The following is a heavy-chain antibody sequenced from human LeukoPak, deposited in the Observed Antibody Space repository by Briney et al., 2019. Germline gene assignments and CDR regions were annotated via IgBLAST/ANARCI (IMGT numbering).Heavy chain of an antibody. V-gene: IGHV1-2*06. CDR1: GFTFSDYY. CDR3: ARDRAAAGWFDP. CDR2: IKSSTGDT. J-gene: IGHJ5*02. D-gene: IGHD6-13*01. Sequence: ASVKVSCKASGFTFSDYYIHWVRQAPGQGLEWMGRIKSSTGDTDYAPQFQGRVTMTRDTSISTAYMELSRLRSDDTAVYYCARDRAAAGWFDPWGQGTLVTVSS.